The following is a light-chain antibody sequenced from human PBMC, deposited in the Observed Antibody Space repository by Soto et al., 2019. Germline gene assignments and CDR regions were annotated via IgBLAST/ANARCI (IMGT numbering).Light chain of an antibody. V-gene: IGLV1-47*01. CDR3: ATWDDSLSGPV. Sequence: QSVLTQPPSASGTPGQRVTISCSGSSSNIGNNYVFWHQQLPGTAPKLLIYRNHQRPSGVPDRFSGSKSGTSASLAISGLRSEDEADYHCATWDDSLSGPVFGGGTQLTVL. CDR1: SSNIGNNY. J-gene: IGLJ7*01. CDR2: RNH.